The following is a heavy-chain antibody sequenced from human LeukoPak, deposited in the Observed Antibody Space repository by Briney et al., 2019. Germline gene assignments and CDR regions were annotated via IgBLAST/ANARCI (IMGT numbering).Heavy chain of an antibody. CDR2: IYQSGNT. CDR3: ARVPGPNWFDP. Sequence: SETLSLTCSVSGYSIRSGYYWGWIRQPPGKGLEWIGSIYQSGNTYYNESLKSRVTISVDTSKNQFSLKLTSVTAADTAVYYCARVPGPNWFDPWGQGTLVIVSS. V-gene: IGHV4-38-2*02. CDR1: GYSIRSGYY. J-gene: IGHJ5*02.